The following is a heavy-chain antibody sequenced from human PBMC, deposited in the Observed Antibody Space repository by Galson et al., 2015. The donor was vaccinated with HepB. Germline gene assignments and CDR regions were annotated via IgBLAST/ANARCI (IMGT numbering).Heavy chain of an antibody. J-gene: IGHJ4*02. V-gene: IGHV2-5*02. D-gene: IGHD3-3*01. CDR2: IYWDDDK. CDR1: GFSLSTSGVG. CDR3: AHSNYDFWSGYIFGGY. Sequence: PALVKPTQTLTLTCTFSGFSLSTSGVGVGWIRQPPGKALEWLALIYWDDDKRYSPSLKSRLTITKDTSKNQVVLTMTNMDPVDTATYYCAHSNYDFWSGYIFGGYWGQGTLVTVSS.